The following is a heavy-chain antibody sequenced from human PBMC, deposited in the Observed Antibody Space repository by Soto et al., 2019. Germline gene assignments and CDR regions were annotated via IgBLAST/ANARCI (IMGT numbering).Heavy chain of an antibody. CDR2: ISYDGSNK. D-gene: IGHD3-3*01. CDR1: GFTFSSYA. Sequence: GGSLRLSCAASGFTFSSYAMHWVRQAPGKGLEWVAVISYDGSNKYYADSVKGRFTISRDNSKNTLYLQMNSLRAEDTAVYYCARHSDDVWSGYSISGWFDPCRQGTLVTVSS. V-gene: IGHV3-30-3*01. J-gene: IGHJ5*02. CDR3: ARHSDDVWSGYSISGWFDP.